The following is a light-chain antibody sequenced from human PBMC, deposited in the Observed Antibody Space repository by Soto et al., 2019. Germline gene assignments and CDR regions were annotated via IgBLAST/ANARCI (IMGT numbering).Light chain of an antibody. Sequence: EFVLTQSPGTLSLAPGERATLSCRASQTVRNNYLAWYQQKPGQAPRLLIYDASSRATGIPDRFSGGGSGTYFTPTISRLEPEDFAVYSCQQFSSYPLTFGGGTKVDIK. CDR1: QTVRNNY. CDR3: QQFSSYPLT. V-gene: IGKV3-20*01. J-gene: IGKJ4*01. CDR2: DAS.